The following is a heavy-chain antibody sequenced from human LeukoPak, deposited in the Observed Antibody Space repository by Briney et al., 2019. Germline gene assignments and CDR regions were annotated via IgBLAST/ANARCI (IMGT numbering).Heavy chain of an antibody. J-gene: IGHJ5*02. CDR2: IIPIFGTA. V-gene: IGHV1-69*13. CDR1: GGTFSSYA. CDR3: ARVLDSSGYYHWFDP. Sequence: SVKVSCKASGGTFSSYAISWVRQAPGQGLEWMGGIIPIFGTANYAQKFQGRVTITADEYTSTAYMELSSLRSEDTAVYYCARVLDSSGYYHWFDPWGQGTLVTVSS. D-gene: IGHD3-22*01.